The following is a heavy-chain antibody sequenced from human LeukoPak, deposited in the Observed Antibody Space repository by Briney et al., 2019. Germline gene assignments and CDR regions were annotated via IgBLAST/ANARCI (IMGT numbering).Heavy chain of an antibody. CDR2: ISGSGHTT. CDR3: AKEPHILTGYYTDYFDY. D-gene: IGHD3-9*01. J-gene: IGHJ4*02. CDR1: GFTFSSYV. V-gene: IGHV3-23*01. Sequence: GGSLRLSCAASGFTFSSYVMSWVRQAPGKGLEWVSVISGSGHTTYYADSVKGRFTVSRDNSKNTPYLQMNSLRAEDTAVYFCAKEPHILTGYYTDYFDYWGQGTLVTVSS.